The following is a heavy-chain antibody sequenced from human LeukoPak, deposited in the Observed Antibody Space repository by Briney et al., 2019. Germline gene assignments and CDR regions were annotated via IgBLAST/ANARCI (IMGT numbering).Heavy chain of an antibody. CDR3: ARAVLLWHGSLDY. V-gene: IGHV3-7*01. Sequence: GGSLRLSCAASGFTFSSYWMSWVRQAPGKGLEWVANIKQDGSEKYYVDSVKGRFTISRDNAKNSLYLQMNSPRAEDTAVYYCARAVLLWHGSLDYWGQGTLVTVSS. D-gene: IGHD3-10*01. CDR1: GFTFSSYW. CDR2: IKQDGSEK. J-gene: IGHJ4*02.